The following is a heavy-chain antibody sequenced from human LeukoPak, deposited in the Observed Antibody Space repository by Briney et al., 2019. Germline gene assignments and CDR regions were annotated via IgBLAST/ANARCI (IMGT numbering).Heavy chain of an antibody. Sequence: GESLKISFKASGYSFTNYWIGLVRQMPGKGLEWMGIIYPGDSDTRYSPSFLGQVTISADKSISTAYLQWSRLKASDTAMYYCARGGSNWMTFDSWGQGTLVTVSS. CDR1: GYSFTNYW. CDR2: IYPGDSDT. V-gene: IGHV5-51*01. CDR3: ARGGSNWMTFDS. J-gene: IGHJ4*02. D-gene: IGHD1-1*01.